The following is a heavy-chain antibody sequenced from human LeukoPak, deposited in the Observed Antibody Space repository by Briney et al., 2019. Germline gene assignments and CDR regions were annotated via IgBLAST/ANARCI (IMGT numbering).Heavy chain of an antibody. D-gene: IGHD3-3*02. CDR1: GFTFSNYG. V-gene: IGHV3-30*18. CDR3: VKGTEEYISSIIDY. J-gene: IGHJ4*02. CDR2: ISYTGETK. Sequence: GGSLRLSCVASGFTFSNYGMQWVRQAPGKGLEWVAVISYTGETKYYGDSVKGRFTISRDNSKNTLYLQMNSLRAEDTAVYYCVKGTEEYISSIIDYWGQGTLVTVSP.